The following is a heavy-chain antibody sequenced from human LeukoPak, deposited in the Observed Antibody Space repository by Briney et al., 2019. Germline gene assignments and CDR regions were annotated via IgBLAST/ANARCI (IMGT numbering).Heavy chain of an antibody. V-gene: IGHV1-8*01. CDR2: MNPNSGNT. D-gene: IGHD4-23*01. J-gene: IGHJ4*02. CDR3: ARVYRVLRGNRGILGY. CDR1: GYTFTSYD. Sequence: ASVKVSCKASGYTFTSYDINWVRQATGQGLEWMGWMNPNSGNTGYAQKFQGRVTMTRNTFISTAYMELSSLRSEDTAVYYCARVYRVLRGNRGILGYWGQGTLVTVSS.